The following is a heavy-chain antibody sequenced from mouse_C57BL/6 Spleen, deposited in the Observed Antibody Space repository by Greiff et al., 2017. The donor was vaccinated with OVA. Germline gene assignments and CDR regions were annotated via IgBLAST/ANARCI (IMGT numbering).Heavy chain of an antibody. CDR3: ARRRVKDAMDY. V-gene: IGHV1-69*01. D-gene: IGHD2-2*01. CDR1: GYTFTSYW. Sequence: QVHVKQPGAELVMPGASVKLSCKASGYTFTSYWMHWVKQRPGQGLEWIGEIDPSDSYTNYNQKFKGKSTLTVDKSSSTAYMQLSSLTSEDSAVYYCARRRVKDAMDYWGQGTSVTVSS. CDR2: IDPSDSYT. J-gene: IGHJ4*01.